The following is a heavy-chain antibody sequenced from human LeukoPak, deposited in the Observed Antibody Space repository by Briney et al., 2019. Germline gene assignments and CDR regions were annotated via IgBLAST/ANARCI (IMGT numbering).Heavy chain of an antibody. J-gene: IGHJ4*02. CDR1: GLTFDDYA. Sequence: QPGGSLRLSCAASGLTFDDYAMHWVRQAPGKGLEWVSLIIGDGGSTYYADSVKGRFTISRDSAKSSLYLQMDILRAEDTAVYYCARGGRKDALDYWGQGTLVTVSS. CDR3: ARGGRKDALDY. V-gene: IGHV3-43*02. D-gene: IGHD1-14*01. CDR2: IIGDGGST.